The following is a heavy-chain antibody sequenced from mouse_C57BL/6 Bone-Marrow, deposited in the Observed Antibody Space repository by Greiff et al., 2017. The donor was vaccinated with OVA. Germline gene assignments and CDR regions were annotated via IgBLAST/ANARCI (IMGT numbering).Heavy chain of an antibody. CDR3: ARKGGYGNYYFDY. CDR2: IYPGSGNT. V-gene: IGHV1-76*01. CDR1: GYTFTDYY. J-gene: IGHJ2*01. D-gene: IGHD2-1*01. Sequence: VQLQQSGAELVRPGASVKLSCKASGYTFTDYYINWVKQRPGQGLEWIARIYPGSGNTYYNEKFKGKATLTAEKSSSTAYMQLSSLTSEDSAVYFCARKGGYGNYYFDYWGQGTTLTVSS.